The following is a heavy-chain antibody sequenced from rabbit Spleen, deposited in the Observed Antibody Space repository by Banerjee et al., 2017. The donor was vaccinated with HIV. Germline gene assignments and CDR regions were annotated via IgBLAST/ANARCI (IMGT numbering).Heavy chain of an antibody. CDR2: IGTMSLNT. CDR1: GFSFSSSYY. CDR3: ARDPAYSDRGRYNL. D-gene: IGHD1-1*01. Sequence: QQQLEESGGGLVKPGGTLTLTCTVSGFSFSSSYYMCWVRQAPGKGLEWIACIGTMSLNTWYANWAKGRFTISKTSSTTVTLQMTSLTAADTATYFCARDPAYSDRGRYNLWGPGTLVTVS. J-gene: IGHJ4*01. V-gene: IGHV1S45*01.